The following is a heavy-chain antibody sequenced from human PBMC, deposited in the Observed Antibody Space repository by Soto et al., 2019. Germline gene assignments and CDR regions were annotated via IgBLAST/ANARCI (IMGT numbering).Heavy chain of an antibody. CDR3: ARAGQGVGYNYYSDD. D-gene: IGHD5-12*01. CDR2: VVPILGTA. J-gene: IGHJ4*02. V-gene: IGHV1-69*01. Sequence: QVQLVQSGAEVKKPGSSVKVSCKASGGTFSSYAISWVRQAPGQGLEWMGGVVPILGTANYAQRLQDRVTITADEATSTACMELSSLRSEDTAVYYGARAGQGVGYNYYSDDWGQETLVTVSS. CDR1: GGTFSSYA.